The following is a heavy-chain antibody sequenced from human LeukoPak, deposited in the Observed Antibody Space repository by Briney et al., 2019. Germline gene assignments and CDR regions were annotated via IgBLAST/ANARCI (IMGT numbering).Heavy chain of an antibody. CDR2: INHSGST. CDR3: ARRWFYFDY. J-gene: IGHJ4*02. V-gene: IGHV4-34*01. Sequence: KPSETLSLTCAVYGGSFSGYYWSWIRQPPGKGLEWIGEINHSGSTNYNPSLKSRVTISVDTSKNQFSLKLSSVTAADTAVYYCARRWFYFDYWGQGTLVTVSS. CDR1: GGSFSGYY. D-gene: IGHD4-23*01.